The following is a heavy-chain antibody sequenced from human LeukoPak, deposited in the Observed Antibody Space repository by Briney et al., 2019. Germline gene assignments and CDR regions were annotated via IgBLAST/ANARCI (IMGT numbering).Heavy chain of an antibody. D-gene: IGHD2-2*01. CDR1: GYNFATYW. CDR3: ARIMPGAHNRDDS. V-gene: IGHV5-51*01. CDR2: IYPSNSDT. J-gene: IGHJ4*02. Sequence: GESLKISCKGSGYNFATYWIAWVRQVPGEGLECMGIIYPSNSDTRYSPAFRGQVAILVDKSIDTAYLQWSSLKASDTAMYFCARIMPGAHNRDDSWGQGTLVTVSS.